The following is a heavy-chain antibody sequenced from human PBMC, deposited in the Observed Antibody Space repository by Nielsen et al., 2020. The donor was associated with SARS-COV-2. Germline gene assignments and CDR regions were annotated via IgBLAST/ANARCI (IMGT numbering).Heavy chain of an antibody. Sequence: GESLKISCAASGFTFNSYSMNWVRQAPGKGLEWVSSISSSSSYIYYADSVKGRFTISRDNAKNSLYLQMNSLRAEDTAVYYCARVRGITGTSPDSVLAFDIWGQGTMVTVSS. V-gene: IGHV3-21*01. D-gene: IGHD1/OR15-1a*01. J-gene: IGHJ3*02. CDR2: ISSSSSYI. CDR1: GFTFNSYS. CDR3: ARVRGITGTSPDSVLAFDI.